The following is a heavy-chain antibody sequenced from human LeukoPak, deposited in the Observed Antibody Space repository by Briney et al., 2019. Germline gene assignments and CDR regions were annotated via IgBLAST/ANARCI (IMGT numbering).Heavy chain of an antibody. D-gene: IGHD2-15*01. CDR1: GFTFSSYA. CDR2: ISYDGSHK. V-gene: IGHV3-30*04. J-gene: IGHJ6*02. CDR3: ARDRCSGGSCSNLVGISYYYYYFGMDV. Sequence: GGSLRLSCAASGFTFSSYAMHWVRQAPGKRLEWVALISYDGSHKYYADSVKGRFPISRDNSKNTLYLQMNSLGAEDTAVYYCARDRCSGGSCSNLVGISYYYYYFGMDVWGQGTTVTVSS.